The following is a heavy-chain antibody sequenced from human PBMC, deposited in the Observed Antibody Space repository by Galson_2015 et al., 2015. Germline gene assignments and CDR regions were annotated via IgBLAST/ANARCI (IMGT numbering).Heavy chain of an antibody. V-gene: IGHV1-46*01. Sequence: SVKVSCKASGYTFTSYYMHWVRQAPGQGLEWMGIINPSGGSTSYAQKFQGRVTMTRDTSTSTVYMELSSLRSEDTAVYYCARDVEYSSSSGPHFDYWGQGTLVTVSS. CDR2: INPSGGST. D-gene: IGHD6-6*01. CDR3: ARDVEYSSSSGPHFDY. CDR1: GYTFTSYY. J-gene: IGHJ4*02.